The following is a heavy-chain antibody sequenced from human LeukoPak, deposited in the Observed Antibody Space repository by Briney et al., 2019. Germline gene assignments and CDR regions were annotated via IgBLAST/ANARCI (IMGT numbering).Heavy chain of an antibody. J-gene: IGHJ3*02. CDR2: IYSGGST. CDR1: RVTFSSYA. Sequence: AGGSLRLSCAASRVTFSSYAMSWVRQAPGKGLEWVSGIYSGGSTYYADSVKGRFTISRDNSKNTLYLQMNSLRAEDTAVYYCARDSSGYSPPGGAFDIWGQGTMVTVSS. CDR3: ARDSSGYSPPGGAFDI. V-gene: IGHV3-53*01. D-gene: IGHD3-22*01.